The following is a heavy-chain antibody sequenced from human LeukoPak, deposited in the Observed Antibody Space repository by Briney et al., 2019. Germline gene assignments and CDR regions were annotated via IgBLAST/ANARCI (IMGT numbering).Heavy chain of an antibody. D-gene: IGHD1-26*01. CDR3: ARAPFPYSGSYVE. CDR1: GGSISSYY. J-gene: IGHJ4*02. CDR2: IYTSGST. V-gene: IGHV4-4*08. Sequence: SETLSLTCTVSGGSISSYYWSWIRQPPGKGLEWIGRIYTSGSTNYNPSLKSRVTISVDTSKNQFSLKLSSVTTADTAVYYCARAPFPYSGSYVERGQGTLVTVSS.